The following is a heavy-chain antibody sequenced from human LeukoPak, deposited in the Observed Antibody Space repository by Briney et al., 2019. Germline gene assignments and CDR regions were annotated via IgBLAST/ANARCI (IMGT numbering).Heavy chain of an antibody. CDR3: AGLSVTTYYFDY. J-gene: IGHJ4*02. Sequence: SQTLSLPCTVSGDSISSGRYHWSPIPQPAGKGLDWIGRIYTSGSTNYNPSLKSRVTISVDTSKNQFSLKLSSVTAADTAVYYCAGLSVTTYYFDYWGQGTLVTVSS. V-gene: IGHV4-61*02. D-gene: IGHD4-17*01. CDR1: GDSISSGRYH. CDR2: IYTSGST.